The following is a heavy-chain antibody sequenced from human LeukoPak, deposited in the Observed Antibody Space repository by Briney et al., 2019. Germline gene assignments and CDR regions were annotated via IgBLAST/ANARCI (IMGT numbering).Heavy chain of an antibody. CDR3: ARAPPYSSSSRWFDP. D-gene: IGHD6-6*01. CDR1: GGSISSYY. CDR2: IYYSGST. V-gene: IGHV4-59*01. J-gene: IGHJ5*02. Sequence: SETLSLTCTVSGGSISSYYWSWIRQPPGKGLEWIGYIYYSGSTNYNPSLKSRVTISVDTSKNQFSLKLSSVTAAGTAVYYCARAPPYSSSSRWFDPWGQGTLVTVSS.